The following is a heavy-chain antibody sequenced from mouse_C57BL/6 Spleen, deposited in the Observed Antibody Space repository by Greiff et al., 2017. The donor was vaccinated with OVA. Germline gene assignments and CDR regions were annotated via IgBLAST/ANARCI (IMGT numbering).Heavy chain of an antibody. Sequence: QVQLQQSGAELVRPGASVKLSCKASGYTFTDYYINWVKQRPGQGLEWIARIYPGSGNTYYNEKFKGKATLTAEKSSSTAYMQLSSLTSEDSAVYFCAREGNYEAMDYWGQGTSVTVSS. V-gene: IGHV1-76*01. CDR3: AREGNYEAMDY. J-gene: IGHJ4*01. D-gene: IGHD2-1*01. CDR1: GYTFTDYY. CDR2: IYPGSGNT.